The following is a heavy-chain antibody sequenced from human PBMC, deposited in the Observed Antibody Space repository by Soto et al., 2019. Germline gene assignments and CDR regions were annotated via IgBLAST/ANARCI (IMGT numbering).Heavy chain of an antibody. CDR2: ISYDGSNK. CDR3: ARPPPQYCSGGSCYEVDY. D-gene: IGHD2-15*01. Sequence: QVQLVESGGGVVQPGRSLRLSCAASGFTLSSYAMHWVRQAPGKGLEWVAVISYDGSNKYYADSVKGRFTISRDNSKNTLYLQMNSLRAEDTAVYYCARPPPQYCSGGSCYEVDYWGQGTLVTVSS. CDR1: GFTLSSYA. J-gene: IGHJ4*02. V-gene: IGHV3-30-3*01.